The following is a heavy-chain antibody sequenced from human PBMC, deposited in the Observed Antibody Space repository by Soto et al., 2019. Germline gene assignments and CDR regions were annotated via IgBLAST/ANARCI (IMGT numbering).Heavy chain of an antibody. V-gene: IGHV3-23*05. J-gene: IGHJ5*02. CDR1: GFPFSAYS. Sequence: EVQLLESGGDLVQPGGSLRLSCAASGFPFSAYSMSWVRQAPGKGLEWVSFIDLSGTTTYYSDSVKGRFTISKDTTRNTVNLRTETLRVEDKAIDYCSKIPVHDKIDTFDPMGEGVLVIVSS. CDR3: SKIPVHDKIDTFDP. CDR2: IDLSGTTT. D-gene: IGHD3-9*01.